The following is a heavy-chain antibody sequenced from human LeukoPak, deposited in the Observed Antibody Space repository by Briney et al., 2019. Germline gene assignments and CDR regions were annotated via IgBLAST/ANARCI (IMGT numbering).Heavy chain of an antibody. Sequence: GGSLRLSCAASGFTVTTYYMSWVRQAPGKGLEWISVIYTAGRTYYADSVKGRFAISRDNSNNTLYLQMNSLRAEDTAVYYCARGIYGPYYFDSWGQGTLVTVSS. CDR1: GFTVTTYY. CDR3: ARGIYGPYYFDS. J-gene: IGHJ4*02. D-gene: IGHD2/OR15-2a*01. CDR2: IYTAGRT. V-gene: IGHV3-53*01.